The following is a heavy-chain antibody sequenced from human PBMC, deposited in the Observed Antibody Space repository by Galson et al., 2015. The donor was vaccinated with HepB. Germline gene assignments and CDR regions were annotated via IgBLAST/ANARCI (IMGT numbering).Heavy chain of an antibody. CDR3: ASFGVPYI. J-gene: IGHJ3*02. CDR1: GYTFTSYG. D-gene: IGHD3-3*01. CDR2: ISAYNGNT. V-gene: IGHV1-18*01. Sequence: SVKVSCKASGYTFTSYGISWVRQAPGQGLEWMGWISAYNGNTNYAQKFQGRVTMTRDTSISTAYMELSRLTSDDTAVHFCASFGVPYIWGQGTMVTVSS.